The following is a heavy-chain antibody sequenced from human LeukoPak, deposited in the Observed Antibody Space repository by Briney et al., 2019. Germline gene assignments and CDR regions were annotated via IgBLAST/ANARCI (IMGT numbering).Heavy chain of an antibody. CDR2: ISVYNGNTNT. J-gene: IGHJ1*01. V-gene: IGHV1-18*01. Sequence: ASVKVSCKASGYTFSSYGINWVRQAPGQGLEWMGWISVYNGNTNTNYAQNLQGRVTMTTDTSTSTAYMELTSLTSDDTAVYYCARDYGYGACGPTYFQHWGQGTLVTVSS. D-gene: IGHD5-12*01. CDR1: GYTFSSYG. CDR3: ARDYGYGACGPTYFQH.